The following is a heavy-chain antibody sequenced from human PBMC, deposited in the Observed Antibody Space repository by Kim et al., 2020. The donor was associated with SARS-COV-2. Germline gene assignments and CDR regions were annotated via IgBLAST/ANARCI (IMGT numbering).Heavy chain of an antibody. J-gene: IGHJ4*02. D-gene: IGHD5-12*01. CDR2: IIPIFGTA. V-gene: IGHV1-69*13. Sequence: SVKVSCKASGGTFSSYAISWVRQAPGQGLEWMGGIIPIFGTANYAQKFQGRVTITADESTSTAYMELSSLRSEDTAVYYCARSRPQEWYSVYDLGEYYFDGWGQGTLITVSS. CDR1: GGTFSSYA. CDR3: ARSRPQEWYSVYDLGEYYFDG.